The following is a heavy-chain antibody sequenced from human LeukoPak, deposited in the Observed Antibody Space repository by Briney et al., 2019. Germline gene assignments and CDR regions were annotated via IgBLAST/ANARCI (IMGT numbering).Heavy chain of an antibody. CDR3: ARDHWPFYGDYGYWYFDL. V-gene: IGHV4-59*12. J-gene: IGHJ2*01. CDR2: IHYTGST. D-gene: IGHD4-17*01. CDR1: GGSINMYY. Sequence: PSETLSLTCTVSGGSINMYYWGWIRQPPGKGLEWIGHIHYTGSTNYNPSLKSRVTISVGTSKNQFSLKLSSVTAADTAVYYCARDHWPFYGDYGYWYFDLWGRGTLVTVSS.